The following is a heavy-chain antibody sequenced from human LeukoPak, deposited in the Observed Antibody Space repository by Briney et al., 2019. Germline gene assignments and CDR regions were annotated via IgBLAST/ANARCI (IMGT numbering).Heavy chain of an antibody. CDR2: ISDSGGTV. CDR1: GFTFSSYA. Sequence: GGSLRLSXAASGFTFSSYALSWVGQAPGKGLVGGSGISDSGGTVYYAGSVKGRFTISRDNSKNSLYLQMNSLRAEDTAVYYCTKKLSGSYKGFDYWGQGTLVTVSS. D-gene: IGHD1-26*01. CDR3: TKKLSGSYKGFDY. V-gene: IGHV3-23*01. J-gene: IGHJ4*02.